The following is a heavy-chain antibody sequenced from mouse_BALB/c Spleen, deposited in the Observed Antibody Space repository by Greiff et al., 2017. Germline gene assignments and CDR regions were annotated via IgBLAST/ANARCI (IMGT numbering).Heavy chain of an antibody. V-gene: IGHV2-9*02. J-gene: IGHJ4*01. Sequence: QVQLQQSGPGLVAPSQSLSITCTVSGFSLTSYGVHWVRQPPGKGLEWLGVIWAGGSTNYNSAFMSRLSISKDNSKSQVFLKMNSLQTDDTAMYYCARDGIYYGYGMDYWGQGTSVTVSS. CDR1: GFSLTSYG. CDR3: ARDGIYYGYGMDY. CDR2: IWAGGST. D-gene: IGHD2-1*01.